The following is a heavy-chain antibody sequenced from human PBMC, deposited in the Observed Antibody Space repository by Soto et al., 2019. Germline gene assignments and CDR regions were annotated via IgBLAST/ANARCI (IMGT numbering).Heavy chain of an antibody. J-gene: IGHJ4*02. CDR1: GFTFSSYA. CDR2: ISGSGGST. V-gene: IGHV3-23*01. CDR3: ALITMVRGVIY. D-gene: IGHD3-10*01. Sequence: GGSLRLSCAASGFTFSSYAMSWVRQAPGKGLEWVSAISGSGGSTYYADSVKGRFTISRDNSKNTLYLQMNSLRAEDTAVYYCALITMVRGVIYWGQGTLVTVSS.